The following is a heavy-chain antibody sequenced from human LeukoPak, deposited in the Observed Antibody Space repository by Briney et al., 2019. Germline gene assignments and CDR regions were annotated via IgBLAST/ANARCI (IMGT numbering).Heavy chain of an antibody. CDR2: IDSDGSGT. V-gene: IGHV3-74*01. J-gene: IGHJ4*02. D-gene: IGHD2-15*01. CDR1: GFTFSNYW. CDR3: ARGPVGLSALDS. Sequence: QPGGSLRLSCAASGFTFSNYWMHWVRQVPGKGLVWVSRIDSDGSGTVYAASVKGRFTISRDNAKNMLYLQMNSLRAEDTAVYYCARGPVGLSALDSWGQGTLVTVSS.